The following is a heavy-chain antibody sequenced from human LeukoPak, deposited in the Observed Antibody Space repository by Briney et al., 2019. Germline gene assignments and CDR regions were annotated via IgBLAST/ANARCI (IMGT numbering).Heavy chain of an antibody. CDR3: VYGDYYYSSFDY. Sequence: GGSLRLSCAASGFTFSSYWMSWVRQAPGKGLEWVANIKQDGSEKYYVDSVKGRFTISRDNAKNSLYLQMNSLRAEDTAVYYCVYGDYYYSSFDYWGQGTLVTVSS. CDR2: IKQDGSEK. J-gene: IGHJ4*02. V-gene: IGHV3-7*01. D-gene: IGHD4-17*01. CDR1: GFTFSSYW.